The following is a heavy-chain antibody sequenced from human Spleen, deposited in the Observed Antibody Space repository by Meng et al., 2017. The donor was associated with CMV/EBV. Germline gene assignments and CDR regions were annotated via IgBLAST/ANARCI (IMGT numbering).Heavy chain of an antibody. V-gene: IGHV3-74*01. Sequence: GESLKISCVASGFSLRSYWMHWVRQVPGKGLVWVSRISSDGRTTTYADSVKGRFTISRDNAKNSLYLQMNGLRAEDTAVYYCAREVVPAAITPPPRSYNWFDPWGQGTLVTVSS. CDR3: AREVVPAAITPPPRSYNWFDP. J-gene: IGHJ5*02. CDR1: GFSLRSYW. CDR2: ISSDGRTT. D-gene: IGHD2-2*02.